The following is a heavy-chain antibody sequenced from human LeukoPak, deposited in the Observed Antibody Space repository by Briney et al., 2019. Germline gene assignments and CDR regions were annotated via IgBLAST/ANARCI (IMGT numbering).Heavy chain of an antibody. J-gene: IGHJ4*02. D-gene: IGHD6-13*01. V-gene: IGHV4-59*01. CDR3: ARALMMEGASSSWYEQYYFDY. Sequence: SETLSLTCTVSGGSISSYYWSWIRQPPGKGLEWIGYIYYSGSTNYNPSLKSRVTISVDTSKNQFSLKLSSVTAADTAVYYCARALMMEGASSSWYEQYYFDYWGQGTLVTVSS. CDR1: GGSISSYY. CDR2: IYYSGST.